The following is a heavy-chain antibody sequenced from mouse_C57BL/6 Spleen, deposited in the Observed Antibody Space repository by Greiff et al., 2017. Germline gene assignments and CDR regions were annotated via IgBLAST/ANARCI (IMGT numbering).Heavy chain of an antibody. D-gene: IGHD2-3*01. CDR1: GYTFTDYY. J-gene: IGHJ3*01. V-gene: IGHV1-26*01. CDR3: ARAVYDGYPAWFAY. CDR2: INPNNGGT. Sequence: EVQLQQSGPELVKPGASVKLSCKASGYTFTDYYMNWVKQSHGKSLEWIGEINPNNGGTSYNQKFKGKATLTVDKSSSTAYMELRSLTAEDSASYYCARAVYDGYPAWFAYWGQGTLVTVSA.